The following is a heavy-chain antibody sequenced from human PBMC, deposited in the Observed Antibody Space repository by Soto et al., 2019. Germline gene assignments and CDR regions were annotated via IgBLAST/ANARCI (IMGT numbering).Heavy chain of an antibody. CDR2: IWFDGSNE. CDR1: GFTFSDSG. CDR3: ARGSLYCSSTSCSYGMDV. V-gene: IGHV3-33*08. D-gene: IGHD2-15*01. J-gene: IGHJ6*02. Sequence: QLQLVESGGGLVKPGGSLTLSCAASGFTFSDSGMHWVRQAPGEGLQWVAVIWFDGSNEHYADSVKGRFTISRDNSKNTLYLQMYSLRAGDTAVYYCARGSLYCSSTSCSYGMDVWGQGTTVTVSS.